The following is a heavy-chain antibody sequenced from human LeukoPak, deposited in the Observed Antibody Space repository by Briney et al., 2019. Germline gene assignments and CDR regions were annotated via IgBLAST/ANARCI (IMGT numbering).Heavy chain of an antibody. CDR2: IYTSGST. D-gene: IGHD5-12*01. CDR3: ARVVYSGYDNWFDP. Sequence: SETLSLTCTVPGGSISSYYWSWIRQPAGKGLEWIGRIYTSGSTNYNPSLKSRVTMSVDTSKNQFSLKLSSVTAADTAVYYCARVVYSGYDNWFDPWGQGTLVTVSS. J-gene: IGHJ5*02. CDR1: GGSISSYY. V-gene: IGHV4-4*07.